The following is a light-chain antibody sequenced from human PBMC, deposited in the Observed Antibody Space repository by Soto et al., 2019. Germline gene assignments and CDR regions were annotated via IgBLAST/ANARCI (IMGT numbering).Light chain of an antibody. CDR3: QQYYSTPPT. CDR1: QSVLHSSYKNNY. V-gene: IGKV4-1*01. J-gene: IGKJ4*01. CDR2: WAS. Sequence: IVLTQSPGSLAVSLGEGATINCRSSQSVLHSSYKNNYLAWYQQKPGQPPKMLIYWASTRESGVPDRFSGSGSGTDFTLTISSLQAEDVAVHYCQQYYSTPPTFGGGTKVEIK.